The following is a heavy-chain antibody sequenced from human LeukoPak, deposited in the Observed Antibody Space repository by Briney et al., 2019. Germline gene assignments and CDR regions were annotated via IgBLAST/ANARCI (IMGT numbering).Heavy chain of an antibody. CDR3: ARGGSSWVYFDY. V-gene: IGHV3-53*01. J-gene: IGHJ4*02. Sequence: SGGSLRLSCAASGFTVISSYMSWVRQAPGKGLEWVSVIYSGGSTYYADSVKGRFSISRDNSKNTLYLQMNSLRAEDTAVYYCARGGSSWVYFDYWGQGTLVTVSS. CDR1: GFTVISSY. CDR2: IYSGGST. D-gene: IGHD6-13*01.